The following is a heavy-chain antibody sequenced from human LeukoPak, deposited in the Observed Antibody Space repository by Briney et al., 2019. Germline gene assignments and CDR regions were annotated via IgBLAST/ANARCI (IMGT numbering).Heavy chain of an antibody. J-gene: IGHJ4*02. V-gene: IGHV3-30*18. D-gene: IGHD6-13*01. CDR2: ISYDGSYK. Sequence: GGSLRLSCAASGFTFNNYDIHWVRQPPGQGLEWVTVISYDGSYKYYTDSVKGRFTISRDNSTNTVYLQMNSLRTEDTALYYCAKAGLDSNNWYYFYWGQGTLVTVSS. CDR3: AKAGLDSNNWYYFY. CDR1: GFTFNNYD.